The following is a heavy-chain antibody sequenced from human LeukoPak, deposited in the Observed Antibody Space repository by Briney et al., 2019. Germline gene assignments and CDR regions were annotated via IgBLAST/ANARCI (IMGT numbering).Heavy chain of an antibody. CDR2: INHSGST. J-gene: IGHJ5*02. CDR3: ARSRGVSSGRTLDNWFDP. V-gene: IGHV4-34*01. CDR1: GGSFSGYY. Sequence: SETLSLTCAVYGGSFSGYYWSWIRQPPGKGLEWIGEINHSGSTNYNPSLKSRVTISVDTSKNQFSLKLSSVTAADTAVYYCARSRGVSSGRTLDNWFDPWGQGTLVTVSS. D-gene: IGHD6-19*01.